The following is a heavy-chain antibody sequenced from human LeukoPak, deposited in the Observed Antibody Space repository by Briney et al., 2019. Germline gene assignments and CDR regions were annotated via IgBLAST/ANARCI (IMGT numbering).Heavy chain of an antibody. CDR2: ISPGDSDT. V-gene: IGHV5-51*01. CDR1: GYSFPSYL. J-gene: IGHJ4*02. Sequence: GESLRISSKGSGYSFPSYLIARVRQMPGKGLACLGIISPGDSDTRYSPSLQGEVTISADKSITTAYLQWSSLKASDTVMYYCARQRQQKGDFDYWGQGTLVTVSS. D-gene: IGHD6-13*01. CDR3: ARQRQQKGDFDY.